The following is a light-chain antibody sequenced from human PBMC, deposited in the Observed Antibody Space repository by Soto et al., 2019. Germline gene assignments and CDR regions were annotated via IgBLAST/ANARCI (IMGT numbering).Light chain of an antibody. J-gene: IGLJ2*01. CDR1: SRDVGGYNY. V-gene: IGLV2-14*01. CDR3: SSYISSSTFVV. Sequence: QSALTQPASVSGAPGPSITSSCTGTSRDVGGYNYVSWHQQHPGKAPKVIITEVSNRPSGVSNRFSGSKSGNTASLTISGLQAEDEADYYCSSYISSSTFVVFGGGTKVTVL. CDR2: EVS.